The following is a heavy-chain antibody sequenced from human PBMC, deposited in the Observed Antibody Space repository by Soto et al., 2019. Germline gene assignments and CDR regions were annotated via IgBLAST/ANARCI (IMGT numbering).Heavy chain of an antibody. Sequence: VQLVESGGGVVQPGRSLRLSCEASGFTFSDYGMHWVRHAPGKGLEWVALIWYDGSINYYADSVKGRFTISRDNSKDTAYLQMNSLRVEDTAVYYCARIDVQCYDYWGHGTLVSVSS. CDR2: IWYDGSIN. CDR1: GFTFSDYG. V-gene: IGHV3-33*01. D-gene: IGHD2-15*01. J-gene: IGHJ4*01. CDR3: ARIDVQCYDY.